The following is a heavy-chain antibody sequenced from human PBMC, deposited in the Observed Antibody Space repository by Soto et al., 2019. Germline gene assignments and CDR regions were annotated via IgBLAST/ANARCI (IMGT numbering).Heavy chain of an antibody. V-gene: IGHV4-31*03. J-gene: IGHJ3*02. CDR2: IYYSGST. CDR1: GGSISSGGYY. CDR3: ARGTVITMVRGVIIGDAFDI. Sequence: QVQLQESGPGLVKPSQTLSLTCTVSGGSISSGGYYWSWIRQHPGKGLEWIGYIYYSGSTYYDPSFKSRVTISVDTSKSQFSLKLSSVTAADTAVYYCARGTVITMVRGVIIGDAFDIWGQGTMVTVSS. D-gene: IGHD3-10*01.